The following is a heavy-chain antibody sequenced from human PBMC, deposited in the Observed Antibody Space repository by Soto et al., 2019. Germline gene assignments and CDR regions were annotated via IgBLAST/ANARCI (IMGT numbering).Heavy chain of an antibody. Sequence: QVQLVQSGTEVKKPGSSVKVSCKASGGTFSRHIISWVRQAPGQGLEWMGRFIPIYGTANYAQKFQGRVTLTADKSTTTAYMELSSLRSEDTAVYYCARDLACSSSSCQSDYWGQGTLVTVSS. CDR1: GGTFSRHI. CDR3: ARDLACSSSSCQSDY. CDR2: FIPIYGTA. J-gene: IGHJ4*02. V-gene: IGHV1-69*08. D-gene: IGHD2-2*01.